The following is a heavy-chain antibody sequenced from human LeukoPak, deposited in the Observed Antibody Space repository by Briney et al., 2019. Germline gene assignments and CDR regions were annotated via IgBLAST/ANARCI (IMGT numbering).Heavy chain of an antibody. J-gene: IGHJ4*02. CDR1: GGSFSGYY. CDR2: INHSGST. D-gene: IGHD1-26*01. V-gene: IGHV4-34*01. Sequence: PSETLPLTCAVYGGSFSGYYWSWIRQPPGKGLEWIGEINHSGSTNYNPSLKSRVTISVDTSKNQFSLKLSSVTAADTAVYYCARPGVGAYFDYWGQGTLVTVSS. CDR3: ARPGVGAYFDY.